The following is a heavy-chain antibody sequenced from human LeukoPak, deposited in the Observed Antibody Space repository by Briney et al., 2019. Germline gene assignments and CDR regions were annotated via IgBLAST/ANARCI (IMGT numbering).Heavy chain of an antibody. V-gene: IGHV1-2*02. CDR3: TRSYSSGKDWSY. CDR1: GYTFTGYY. J-gene: IGHJ4*02. CDR2: INPNSGGT. D-gene: IGHD6-19*01. Sequence: ASVKVSCKASGYTFTGYYMHWVRQAPGQGLEWMGWINPNSGGTNYAQKFQGRVTMTRDTSISTAYMELSRLRSDDTAVYYCTRSYSSGKDWSYWGQGTLVTVSS.